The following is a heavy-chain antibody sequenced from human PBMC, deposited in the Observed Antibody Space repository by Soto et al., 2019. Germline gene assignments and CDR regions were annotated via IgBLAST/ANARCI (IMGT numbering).Heavy chain of an antibody. CDR1: GYTFSNYW. CDR2: IYPADSDT. CDR3: ARHEPSKVLGVVLTAGMDV. Sequence: PGESLKISCQASGYTFSNYWIAWVRHMPGKGLEWMGVIYPADSDTRYSPSFEGHVTISADKSIGTAYLQWGSLRASDTAMYYCARHEPSKVLGVVLTAGMDVWGQGTTVNIS. D-gene: IGHD3-3*01. J-gene: IGHJ6*02. V-gene: IGHV5-51*01.